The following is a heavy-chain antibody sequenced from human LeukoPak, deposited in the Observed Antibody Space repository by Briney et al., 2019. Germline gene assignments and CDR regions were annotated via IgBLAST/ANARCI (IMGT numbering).Heavy chain of an antibody. Sequence: GGSLRLSCAASGFTFSSYATHWVRQAPGKGLEWVAVISYDGSNKYYADSVKGRFTISRDNSKNTLYLQMNSLRAEDTAVYYCAKWDSYFDYWGQGTLVTVSS. CDR1: GFTFSSYA. J-gene: IGHJ4*02. CDR3: AKWDSYFDY. V-gene: IGHV3-30-3*02. D-gene: IGHD1-26*01. CDR2: ISYDGSNK.